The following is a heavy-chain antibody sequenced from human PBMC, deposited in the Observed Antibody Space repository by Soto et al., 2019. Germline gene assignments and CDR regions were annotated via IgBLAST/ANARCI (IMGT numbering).Heavy chain of an antibody. Sequence: EVQLLESGGGLVQPGGSLRLSCAASGFTFTNYVMSWVRQAPGKGLEWVSVISGSGSSTYYADSVKGRFTISRDNSKTTLYLQMNSLRAEDTAVYYCAKRSLGTYFDYWGQGTLVTVSS. J-gene: IGHJ4*02. CDR2: ISGSGSST. D-gene: IGHD7-27*01. CDR3: AKRSLGTYFDY. V-gene: IGHV3-23*01. CDR1: GFTFTNYV.